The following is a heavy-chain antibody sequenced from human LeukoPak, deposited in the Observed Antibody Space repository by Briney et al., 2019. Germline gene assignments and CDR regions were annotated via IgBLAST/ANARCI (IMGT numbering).Heavy chain of an antibody. CDR3: ARGYIGNSGRYYYYYMDV. V-gene: IGHV4-38-2*01. CDR2: ISRSGST. J-gene: IGHJ6*03. D-gene: IGHD1-26*01. CDR1: DYSISSGYH. Sequence: SETLSLTCAVSDYSISSGYHWGWIRQPPEKGLEWIGSISRSGSTYYSPSLKGRVTMSVDSSMNEFSLNLSSVTAADTAVYYCARGYIGNSGRYYYYYMDVWGKGTTVTVSS.